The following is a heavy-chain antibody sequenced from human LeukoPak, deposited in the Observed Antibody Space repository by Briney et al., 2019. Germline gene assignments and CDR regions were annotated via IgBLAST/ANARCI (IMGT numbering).Heavy chain of an antibody. CDR1: GGSISSYY. J-gene: IGHJ4*02. Sequence: KSSETLSLTCTVSGGSISSYYWSWIRQPPGKGLEWIGYIYYSGSTNYNPSLKSRVTISVDTSKNQFSLKLSSVTAADTAVYYCARGAHYDFWSGSSTFDYWGQGTLVTVSS. D-gene: IGHD3-3*01. CDR2: IYYSGST. V-gene: IGHV4-59*01. CDR3: ARGAHYDFWSGSSTFDY.